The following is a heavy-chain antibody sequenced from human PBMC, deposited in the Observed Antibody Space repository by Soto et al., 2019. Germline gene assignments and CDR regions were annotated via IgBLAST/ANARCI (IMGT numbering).Heavy chain of an antibody. V-gene: IGHV4-34*01. Sequence: PSETLSVTCAVYGGSFSCYYWSWIRQPPGKGLEWIGEINHSGSTNYNPSLKSRVTISVDTSKNQFSLKLSSVTAADTAVYYCARLRAAAGFYYYYYGMDVWGQGTTVTVSS. CDR2: INHSGST. CDR3: ARLRAAAGFYYYYYGMDV. J-gene: IGHJ6*02. D-gene: IGHD6-13*01. CDR1: GGSFSCYY.